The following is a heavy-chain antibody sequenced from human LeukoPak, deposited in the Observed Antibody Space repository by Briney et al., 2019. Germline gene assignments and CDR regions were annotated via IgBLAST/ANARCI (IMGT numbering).Heavy chain of an antibody. V-gene: IGHV4-34*01. CDR2: INHSGST. CDR3: ARQRAYTGYCSSTSCYRRGSYYYYYMDV. Sequence: PSETLSLTCAVYGGSFSGYYWSWIRQPPGKGLEWIGEINHSGSTNYNPSLKSRVTISVDTSKNQFSLKLSSVTAADTAVYYCARQRAYTGYCSSTSCYRRGSYYYYYMDVWGKGTTVTVSS. CDR1: GGSFSGYY. D-gene: IGHD2-2*01. J-gene: IGHJ6*03.